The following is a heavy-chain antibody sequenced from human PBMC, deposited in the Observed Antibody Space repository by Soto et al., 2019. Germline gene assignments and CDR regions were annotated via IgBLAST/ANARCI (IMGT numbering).Heavy chain of an antibody. CDR3: AREDTAMVPSYYYYGMDV. J-gene: IGHJ6*02. CDR1: GGTFSSYA. D-gene: IGHD5-18*01. V-gene: IGHV1-69*12. Sequence: QVQLVQSGAEVKKPGSSVKVSCKASGGTFSSYAISWVRQAPGQGLEWMGGIIPIFGTANYAQKFQGRVTITADESTSTAYMELSSLSSEDTAVYYCAREDTAMVPSYYYYGMDVWGQGTTVTVSS. CDR2: IIPIFGTA.